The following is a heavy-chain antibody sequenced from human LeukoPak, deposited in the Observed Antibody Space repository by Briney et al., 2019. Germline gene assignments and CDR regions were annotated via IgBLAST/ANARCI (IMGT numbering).Heavy chain of an antibody. V-gene: IGHV4-34*01. CDR2: INHSGST. CDR3: ARESKEGWFTISNDY. D-gene: IGHD3-3*01. Sequence: SETLSLTCAVYGGSFSGYYWSWIRQPPGKGLEWIGEINHSGSTNYNPSLKSRVTISVDKSKNQFSLKLSSVTAADTAVYYCARESKEGWFTISNDYWGQGTLVTVSS. J-gene: IGHJ4*02. CDR1: GGSFSGYY.